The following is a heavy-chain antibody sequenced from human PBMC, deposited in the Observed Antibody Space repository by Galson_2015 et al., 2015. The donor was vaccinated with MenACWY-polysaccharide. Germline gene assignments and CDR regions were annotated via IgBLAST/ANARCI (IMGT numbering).Heavy chain of an antibody. CDR1: GFTFTSYA. CDR2: IRSSGTNT. J-gene: IGHJ5*02. D-gene: IGHD3-3*01. Sequence: SLRLSCAASGFTFTSYAMSWVRQAPGKGLEWVSAIRSSGTNTYYADSVKGRFTISRDNSKNTLYLQMNSLRAEDTAVYYCAKDSPDFWMFAGRLDHSGQGTLVTAAS. CDR3: AKDSPDFWMFAGRLDH. V-gene: IGHV3-23*01.